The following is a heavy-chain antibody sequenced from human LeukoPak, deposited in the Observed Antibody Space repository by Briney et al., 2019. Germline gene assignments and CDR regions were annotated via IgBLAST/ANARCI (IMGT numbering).Heavy chain of an antibody. CDR2: ISGNGGST. CDR1: GFTFSSYA. D-gene: IGHD3-9*01. J-gene: IGHJ4*02. CDR3: ARDVSYDILSY. V-gene: IGHV3-23*01. Sequence: GGSLRLSCAASGFTFSSYAMSWVRQAPGKGLEWVSVISGNGGSTYYADSVKGRFTISRDNSKSTLYLQMNSLRAEDTAVYYCARDVSYDILSYWGQGTLVTVSS.